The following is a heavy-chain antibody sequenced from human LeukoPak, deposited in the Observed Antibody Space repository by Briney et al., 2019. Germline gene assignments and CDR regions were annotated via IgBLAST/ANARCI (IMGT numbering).Heavy chain of an antibody. V-gene: IGHV3-21*01. CDR3: ARLFLYAVTGTGRIDWYFDL. CDR2: ITSSSTYM. D-gene: IGHD6-19*01. J-gene: IGHJ2*01. Sequence: GGSLRLSCAASGFTFSTYNMNWVRQVPGKGLEWVSSITSSSTYMFYADSVKGRFTISRDNAQNSLYLQMNSLRAEDTAVYYCARLFLYAVTGTGRIDWYFDLWGRGTLVTVSS. CDR1: GFTFSTYN.